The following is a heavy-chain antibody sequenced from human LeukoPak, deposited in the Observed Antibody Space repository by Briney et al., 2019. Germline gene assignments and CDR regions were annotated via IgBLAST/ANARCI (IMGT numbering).Heavy chain of an antibody. J-gene: IGHJ4*02. CDR1: GFTFTSSA. V-gene: IGHV1-58*02. D-gene: IGHD3-22*01. CDR2: IVVGSVNT. CDR3: AADSYDSSGRNDY. Sequence: ASVKVSCKVSGFTFTSSAMQWVRQARGQRLEWIGWIVVGSVNTNYAQKLQERGTITRDISTSTAYMELSSLSSEDTAVYYCAADSYDSSGRNDYWGQGTLVTVSS.